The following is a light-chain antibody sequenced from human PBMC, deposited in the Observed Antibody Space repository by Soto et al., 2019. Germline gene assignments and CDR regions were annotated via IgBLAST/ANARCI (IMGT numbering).Light chain of an antibody. CDR1: QAIDIW. CDR2: TGS. V-gene: IGKV1-12*01. J-gene: IGKJ1*01. Sequence: DIQMTQSPSSVSASVGDRVTITCRASQAIDIWLAWYQQKPGEAPKLLIFTGSLLHSGVPPRFSGSGSGTDFTLTISSLQHEDFATYYCQQTLSFPPTFGQGTKV. CDR3: QQTLSFPPT.